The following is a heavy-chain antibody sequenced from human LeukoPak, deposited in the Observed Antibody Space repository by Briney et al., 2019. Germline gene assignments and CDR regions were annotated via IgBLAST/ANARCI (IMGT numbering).Heavy chain of an antibody. J-gene: IGHJ4*02. D-gene: IGHD5-12*01. V-gene: IGHV3-30*02. CDR3: ARDGMGSGYDFDY. CDR1: GFTFSSYG. Sequence: GGSLRLSCAASGFTFSSYGIHWVRQAPGKGLEWVAFILYDGSNKYYADSVKGRFTISRDNAKNSLYLQMNSLRVEDTAVYYCARDGMGSGYDFDYWGQGTLVTVSS. CDR2: ILYDGSNK.